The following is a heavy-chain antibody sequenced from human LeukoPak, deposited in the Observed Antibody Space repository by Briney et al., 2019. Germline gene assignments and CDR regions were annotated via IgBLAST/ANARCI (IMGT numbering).Heavy chain of an antibody. CDR1: GYTFTGYY. CDR2: INPNSSGT. J-gene: IGHJ1*01. CDR3: ARDVRAAAGIEH. Sequence: ASVKVSCKASGYTFTGYYMHWVRQAPGQGLEWMGWINPNSSGTNYAQKFQGRVTMTRDTSISTAYMELSRLRSDDTAVYYCARDVRAAAGIEHWGQGTLVTVSS. V-gene: IGHV1-2*02. D-gene: IGHD6-13*01.